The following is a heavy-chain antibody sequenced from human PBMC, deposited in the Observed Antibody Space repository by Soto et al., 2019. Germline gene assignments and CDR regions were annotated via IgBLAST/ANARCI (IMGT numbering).Heavy chain of an antibody. CDR3: TTVFEY. J-gene: IGHJ4*02. CDR2: IDGVGAGT. V-gene: IGHV3-74*01. Sequence: EVQLVQSGGGSVQPGGSLRLSCAASGFTFTNYWMHWGRQVPGKGLVWVSRIDGVGAGTSYSDSVRGRFTISRDNAENMLYLQMHSLRAEDTAVSYCTTVFEYWGQGTLVTVSS. CDR1: GFTFTNYW.